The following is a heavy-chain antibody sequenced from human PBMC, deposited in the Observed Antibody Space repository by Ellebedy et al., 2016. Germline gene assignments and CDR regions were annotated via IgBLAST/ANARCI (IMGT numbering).Heavy chain of an antibody. CDR2: IYSGGNT. V-gene: IGHV3-53*01. Sequence: GESLKISCAASGFTVSSNDMSWVRQAPGKGLEWVSVIYSGGNTYYADSVKGRFTISRDNSKNTLYLQMTSLRAEDTAVYYCARGYGGNSGPGYYFDYWGQGTLVTVSS. J-gene: IGHJ4*02. D-gene: IGHD4-23*01. CDR3: ARGYGGNSGPGYYFDY. CDR1: GFTVSSND.